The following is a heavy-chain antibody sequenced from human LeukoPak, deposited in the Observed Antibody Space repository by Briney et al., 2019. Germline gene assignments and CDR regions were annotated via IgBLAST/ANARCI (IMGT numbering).Heavy chain of an antibody. V-gene: IGHV3-20*04. CDR3: TRAEGYSSSWYWYFDL. Sequence: PGGSLRLSCAASGFTFYNYGMSWGRQAPGQGLEWGSGSNWNGGSTGYADSVKGRCTISRDNAKNSLYLQMNSLRAEDTALYYCTRAEGYSSSWYWYFDLWGRGTLVTVSS. D-gene: IGHD6-13*01. CDR1: GFTFYNYG. CDR2: SNWNGGST. J-gene: IGHJ2*01.